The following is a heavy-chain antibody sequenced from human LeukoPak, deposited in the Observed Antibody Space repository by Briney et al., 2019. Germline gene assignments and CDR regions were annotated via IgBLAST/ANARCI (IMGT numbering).Heavy chain of an antibody. Sequence: GGSLRLPCAASGFTVSTNYMSWVRQAPGKGLEWVSVIYSGGSTYYADSVKGRFTISRDNSKNTLYLQMNSLRAEDTAVYYCARASIAAAGYYFDYWGQGTLVTVSS. J-gene: IGHJ4*02. CDR2: IYSGGST. D-gene: IGHD6-13*01. V-gene: IGHV3-66*01. CDR3: ARASIAAAGYYFDY. CDR1: GFTVSTNY.